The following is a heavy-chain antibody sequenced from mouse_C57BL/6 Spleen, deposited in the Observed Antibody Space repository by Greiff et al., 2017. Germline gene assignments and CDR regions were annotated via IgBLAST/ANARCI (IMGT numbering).Heavy chain of an antibody. Sequence: EVQLQQSGPELVKPGASVKISCKASGYTFTDYYMNWVKQSPGKSLEWIGDINPNNGGTSYNQKFKGKATLTVDKSSSTAYMELRSLTSEDSAVYYCARSYYYGSSYVWYAMDYWGQGTSVTVSS. D-gene: IGHD1-1*01. CDR1: GYTFTDYY. J-gene: IGHJ4*01. CDR2: INPNNGGT. V-gene: IGHV1-26*01. CDR3: ARSYYYGSSYVWYAMDY.